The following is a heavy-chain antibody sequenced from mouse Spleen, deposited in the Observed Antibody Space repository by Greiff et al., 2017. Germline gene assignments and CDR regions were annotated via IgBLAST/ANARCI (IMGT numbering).Heavy chain of an antibody. V-gene: IGHV1-42*01. J-gene: IGHJ3*01. CDR1: GYSFTGYY. Sequence: VQLQQSGPELVKPGASVKISCKASGYSFTGYYMNWVKQSPEKSLEWIGEINPSTGGTTYNQKFKAKATLTVDKSSSTAYMQLKSLTSEDSAVYYCARSGDWFAYWGQGTLVTVSA. CDR2: INPSTGGT. D-gene: IGHD3-1*01. CDR3: ARSGDWFAY.